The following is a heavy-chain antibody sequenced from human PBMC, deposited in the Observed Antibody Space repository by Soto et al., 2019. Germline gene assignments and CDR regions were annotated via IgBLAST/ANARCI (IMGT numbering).Heavy chain of an antibody. J-gene: IGHJ6*02. D-gene: IGHD3-3*01. Sequence: SGGSLRLSCAASGFTFSSYSMNWVRQAPGKGLEWVSYISSSSSTIYYADSVKGRFTISRDNAKNSLYLQMNSLRDEDTAVYYCARDRNYDFWSGYGMDVWGQGTTVTVSS. V-gene: IGHV3-48*02. CDR1: GFTFSSYS. CDR2: ISSSSSTI. CDR3: ARDRNYDFWSGYGMDV.